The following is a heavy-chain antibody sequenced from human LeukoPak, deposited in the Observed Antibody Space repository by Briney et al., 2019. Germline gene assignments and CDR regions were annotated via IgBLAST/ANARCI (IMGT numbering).Heavy chain of an antibody. CDR3: ARGSSGTKGYYFDY. V-gene: IGHV1-46*01. CDR2: IYPRDGST. Sequence: GASVKVSCKASGYSFTSNYIHWVRQAPGQGLEWMGMIYPRDGSTSYAQKFQGRVTVTRDTSTSTVHMELSGLRSEDTAVYYCARGSSGTKGYYFDYWGQGTLVTVSS. CDR1: GYSFTSNY. J-gene: IGHJ4*02. D-gene: IGHD3-22*01.